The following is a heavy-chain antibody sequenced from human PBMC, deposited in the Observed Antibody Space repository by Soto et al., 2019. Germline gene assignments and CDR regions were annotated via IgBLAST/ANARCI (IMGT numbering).Heavy chain of an antibody. Sequence: SVKVSCKTSGDTFSNQAISWVRQAPGQGLEWMGGIIPLFDSASYAQRSHDRVTITADKFTNTVYMELRSLTSEDTAVYYCAASTFQSGVSGYFHLDHWGQGTLVTVSS. CDR2: IIPLFDSA. D-gene: IGHD3-3*01. CDR3: AASTFQSGVSGYFHLDH. V-gene: IGHV1-69*06. J-gene: IGHJ4*02. CDR1: GDTFSNQA.